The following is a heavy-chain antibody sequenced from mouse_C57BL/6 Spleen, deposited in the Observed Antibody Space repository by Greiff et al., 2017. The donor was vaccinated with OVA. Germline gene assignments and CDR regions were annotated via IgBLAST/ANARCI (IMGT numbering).Heavy chain of an antibody. J-gene: IGHJ2*01. D-gene: IGHD1-1*01. CDR1: GYTFTNYW. Sequence: QVQLQQSGAELVRPGTSVKMSCKASGYTFTNYWIGWAKQRPGHGLEWIGDIYPGGGYTNYNEKFKGKATLTADKSSSTAYMQFSSLTSEDSAIYYCARWEYYGSSSYYFDYWGQGTTLTVSS. CDR2: IYPGGGYT. V-gene: IGHV1-63*01. CDR3: ARWEYYGSSSYYFDY.